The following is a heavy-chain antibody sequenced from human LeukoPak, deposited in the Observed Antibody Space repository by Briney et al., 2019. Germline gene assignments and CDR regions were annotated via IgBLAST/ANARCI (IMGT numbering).Heavy chain of an antibody. V-gene: IGHV3-72*01. CDR1: GFTFSDHY. CDR3: ARERYSHLEVAASADH. J-gene: IGHJ5*02. D-gene: IGHD6-19*01. Sequence: GGSLRLSCAASGFTFSDHYMDWVRQAPGKGLKWVGRIRNKANSYTTEYAASVKGRFTISRDDSKNSLYLQMDSLRAEDTAVYYCARERYSHLEVAASADHWGQGTLVTVSS. CDR2: IRNKANSYTT.